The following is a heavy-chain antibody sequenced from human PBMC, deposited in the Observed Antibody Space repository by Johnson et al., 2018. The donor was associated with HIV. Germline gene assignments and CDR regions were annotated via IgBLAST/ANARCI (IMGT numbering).Heavy chain of an antibody. D-gene: IGHD6-13*01. V-gene: IGHV3-64*01. CDR3: ARDSERTGYSSSWDAFDI. J-gene: IGHJ3*02. CDR1: GFTFSSYA. Sequence: VQLVESGGGLVQPGGSLRLSCAASGFTFSSYAMHWVRQAPGKGLEYVSAISSNGGSTYYANSVKGRFTISRDNTKNTLYLQMGSLRAEDMAGYYGARDSERTGYSSSWDAFDIWGQGTMVTVSS. CDR2: ISSNGGST.